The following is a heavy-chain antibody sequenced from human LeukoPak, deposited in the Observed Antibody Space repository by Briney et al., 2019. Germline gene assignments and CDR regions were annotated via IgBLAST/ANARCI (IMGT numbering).Heavy chain of an antibody. CDR1: GFTFSNYG. J-gene: IGHJ4*02. V-gene: IGHV3-23*01. D-gene: IGHD1-7*01. CDR2: ISGSGGTT. CDR3: AKGSLPRITGTAPFDY. Sequence: GGSLRLSCAASGFTFSNYGMSWVRQAPGKGLEWVSAISGSGGTTYYADSVKGRFTISRDNSKNTLYLQMNSLRAEDTAVYYCAKGSLPRITGTAPFDYWGQGTLVTVSS.